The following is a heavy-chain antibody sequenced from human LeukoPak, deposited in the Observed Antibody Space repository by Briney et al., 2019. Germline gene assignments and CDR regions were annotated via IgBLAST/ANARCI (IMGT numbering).Heavy chain of an antibody. Sequence: ASVKVSCKTSGYTFTRYDINWVRQATGQGLEWMGWMNPNSGYTDYAQKFQGRVTITRDTSKSTVYMELSSLRSEDTAVYYCARVDGSVDYWGQGTLVTVSS. CDR3: ARVDGSVDY. J-gene: IGHJ4*02. D-gene: IGHD5-24*01. V-gene: IGHV1-8*03. CDR1: GYTFTRYD. CDR2: MNPNSGYT.